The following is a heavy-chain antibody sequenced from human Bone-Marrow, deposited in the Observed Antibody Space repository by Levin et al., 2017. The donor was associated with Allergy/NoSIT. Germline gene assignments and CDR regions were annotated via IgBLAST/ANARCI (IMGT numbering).Heavy chain of an antibody. Sequence: QSGESLKISCAASGFTFSSSAMTWVRQAPGKGLEWVSSISAGDASTYYTDSVKGRLTVSRDNSKNTLYLQMNSLRVEDTALYYCAKVRRGLDAFDIWGQGTMVTVSS. CDR1: GFTFSSSA. J-gene: IGHJ3*02. V-gene: IGHV3-23*01. D-gene: IGHD3/OR15-3a*01. CDR2: ISAGDAST. CDR3: AKVRRGLDAFDI.